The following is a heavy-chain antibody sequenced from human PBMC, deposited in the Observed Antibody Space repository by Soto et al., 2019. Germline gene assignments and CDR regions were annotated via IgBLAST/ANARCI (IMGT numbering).Heavy chain of an antibody. CDR2: IIPIFGTA. D-gene: IGHD2-2*01. CDR3: ARDETAIVVVPAAKDYYYYGMDV. Sequence: SVKFSCKASGGTFSSYAISWVRQAPGQGLEWMGGIIPIFGTANYAQKFQGRVTITADESTSTAYMELSSLRSEDTAVYYCARDETAIVVVPAAKDYYYYGMDVWGQGTTVTVSS. CDR1: GGTFSSYA. V-gene: IGHV1-69*13. J-gene: IGHJ6*02.